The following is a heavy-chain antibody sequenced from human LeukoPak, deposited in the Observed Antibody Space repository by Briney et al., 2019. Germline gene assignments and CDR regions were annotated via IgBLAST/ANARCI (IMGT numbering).Heavy chain of an antibody. CDR3: ASYGY. Sequence: PGRSLRLSCAASGFTFDDYAMHWVRQAPGKGLEWVSGISWNSGSIGYADSVKGRFTISRDNAKNSLYLQMNSLRAEDTAVYYCASYGYWGQGTLVTVSS. CDR2: ISWNSGSI. J-gene: IGHJ4*02. D-gene: IGHD1-26*01. CDR1: GFTFDDYA. V-gene: IGHV3-9*01.